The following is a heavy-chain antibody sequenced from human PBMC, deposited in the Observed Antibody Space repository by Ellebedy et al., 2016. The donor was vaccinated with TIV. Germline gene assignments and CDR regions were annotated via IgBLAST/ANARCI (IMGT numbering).Heavy chain of an antibody. Sequence: MPSETLSLICTVSGGSVSSSSNYWAWIRQPPGKGLEWIGSIYYTGTTYYNPSLKSRVTISVDTSKNQFSLKLSSVTAADTAVYYCARHSTRRQLWLEPFDYWGQGTLVTVSS. V-gene: IGHV4-39*01. CDR2: IYYTGTT. CDR1: GGSVSSSSNY. CDR3: ARHSTRRQLWLEPFDY. D-gene: IGHD5-18*01. J-gene: IGHJ4*02.